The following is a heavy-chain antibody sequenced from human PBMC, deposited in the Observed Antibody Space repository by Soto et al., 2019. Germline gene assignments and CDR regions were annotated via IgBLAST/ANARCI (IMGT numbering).Heavy chain of an antibody. Sequence: QVQLVQSGAEVKKPGASVKISCKASGDTFTSYYMHWVRQAPGQGLEWMGIINPSGGTSYAQKFRGRGTMTRDRSTSTVYMERSSLRSEDTAVYYCARVYCSGGSCDGIDYWGQGTLVTVSS. CDR2: INPSGGT. J-gene: IGHJ4*02. D-gene: IGHD2-15*01. V-gene: IGHV1-46*01. CDR1: GDTFTSYY. CDR3: ARVYCSGGSCDGIDY.